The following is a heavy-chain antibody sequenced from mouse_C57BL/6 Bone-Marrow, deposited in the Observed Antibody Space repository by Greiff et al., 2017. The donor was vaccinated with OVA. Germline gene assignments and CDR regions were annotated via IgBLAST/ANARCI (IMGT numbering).Heavy chain of an antibody. D-gene: IGHD1-1*01. CDR2: INPSSGYT. Sequence: VQLQQSGAELAKPGASVKLSCKASGYTFTSYWMHWVKQRPGQGLEWIGYINPSSGYTKYNQKFKDKVTLTADKSSSTAYMQLSSLTYEDSAVYYCAREGYYGSSPFAYWGQGTLVTVSA. CDR1: GYTFTSYW. V-gene: IGHV1-7*01. CDR3: AREGYYGSSPFAY. J-gene: IGHJ3*01.